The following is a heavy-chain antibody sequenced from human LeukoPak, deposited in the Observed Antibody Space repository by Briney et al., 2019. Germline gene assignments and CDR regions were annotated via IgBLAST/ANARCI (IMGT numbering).Heavy chain of an antibody. J-gene: IGHJ4*02. CDR1: GITLSNYG. CDR2: ISGSGGGT. CDR3: AKRGVVIRVILVGFHKEAYYFDS. D-gene: IGHD3-22*01. Sequence: GGSLRLSCAVSGITLSNYGMSWVRQAPGKGLEWVAGISGSGGGTNYADSVKGRFTISRDNPKNTLYLQLNSLRAEDTAVYFCAKRGVVIRVILVGFHKEAYYFDSWGQGALVTVSS. V-gene: IGHV3-23*01.